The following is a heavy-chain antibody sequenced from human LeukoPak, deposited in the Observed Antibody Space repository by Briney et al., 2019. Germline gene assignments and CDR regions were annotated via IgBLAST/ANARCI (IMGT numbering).Heavy chain of an antibody. Sequence: SETLSLTCTVSGGSISSYYWSWIRQPPGKGLEWIGFIYYSGSTNYNPSLKSRVTISVDTSKNQFSLTLSSVTAADTAVYYCASSYSTDYYYYYMDVWGKGATVTVSS. CDR2: IYYSGST. CDR1: GGSISSYY. J-gene: IGHJ6*03. V-gene: IGHV4-59*01. CDR3: ASSYSTDYYYYYMDV. D-gene: IGHD1-26*01.